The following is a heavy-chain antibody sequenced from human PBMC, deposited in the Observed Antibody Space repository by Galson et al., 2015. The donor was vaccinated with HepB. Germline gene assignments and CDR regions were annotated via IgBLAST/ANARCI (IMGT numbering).Heavy chain of an antibody. Sequence: SLRLSCAASGFTFSSYAMNWVRQAPGRGLEWVSTISSSGGSAYYTDTEKGQFTISRDNSKNTLYLQMDSLRAEDTAVYYCAKRINTTWYYFGYWGQGTMVTVSS. CDR1: GFTFSSYA. CDR2: ISSSGGSA. CDR3: AKRINTTWYYFGY. V-gene: IGHV3-23*01. J-gene: IGHJ4*02. D-gene: IGHD1-14*01.